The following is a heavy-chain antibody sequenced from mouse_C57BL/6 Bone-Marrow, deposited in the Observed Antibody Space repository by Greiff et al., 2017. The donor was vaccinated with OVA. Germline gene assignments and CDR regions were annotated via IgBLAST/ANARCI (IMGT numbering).Heavy chain of an antibody. CDR1: GFTFSDYG. J-gene: IGHJ1*03. V-gene: IGHV5-15*01. CDR2: ISNLAYSI. CDR3: ARLDYGSSHWYFDV. D-gene: IGHD1-1*01. Sequence: EVKLMESGGGLVQPGGSLKLSCAASGFTFSDYGMAWVRQAPRKGPEWLAFISNLAYSIYYADTVTGRFTISRANAKNTLYLEMSRLRSEDTAMYYCARLDYGSSHWYFDVWGTGTTVTVSS.